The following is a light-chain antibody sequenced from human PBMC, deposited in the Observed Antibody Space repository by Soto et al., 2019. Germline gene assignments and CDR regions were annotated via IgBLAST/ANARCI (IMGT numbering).Light chain of an antibody. J-gene: IGKJ5*01. CDR1: QSLVHSDGIAY. CDR2: KVS. V-gene: IGKV2-30*02. CDR3: MQGTHWPIT. Sequence: DGVMTQSPLSLPVTLGQPASISCRSNQSLVHSDGIAYFSWFXQRQGRSPRXLIYKVSNRDSGVPARFSGSGSGTDFAMKISRVEAEDGGVYYCMQGTHWPITFGQGTRLEIK.